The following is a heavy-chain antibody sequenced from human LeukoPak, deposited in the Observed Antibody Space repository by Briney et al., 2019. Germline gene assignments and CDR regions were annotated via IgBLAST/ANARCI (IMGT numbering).Heavy chain of an antibody. V-gene: IGHV4-39*02. J-gene: IGHJ4*02. CDR1: GGSISSNTYY. Sequence: SETLSLTCTVSGGSISSNTYYWSWIRQPPAKGLEWIGSIRYSGRTYYKPSLKSRVTLSVDTSKNQLLLNLRSVTAADTAMYYCAREFNGSPDYLGQGTLVTVSS. D-gene: IGHD6-25*01. CDR2: IRYSGRT. CDR3: AREFNGSPDY.